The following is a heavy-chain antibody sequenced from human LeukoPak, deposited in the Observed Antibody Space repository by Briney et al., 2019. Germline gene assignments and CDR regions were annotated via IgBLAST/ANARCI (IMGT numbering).Heavy chain of an antibody. Sequence: GGSLRLSCVASGFTFSSYAMSWVRQAPGKGLEWVSAISGSGGSTYYADSVKGRFTISRDNSKNTLYLQMNSLRAEDTAVYYCAKGPHWQWLFAWFDPWGQGTLVTVSS. CDR2: ISGSGGST. V-gene: IGHV3-23*01. CDR3: AKGPHWQWLFAWFDP. D-gene: IGHD6-19*01. J-gene: IGHJ5*02. CDR1: GFTFSSYA.